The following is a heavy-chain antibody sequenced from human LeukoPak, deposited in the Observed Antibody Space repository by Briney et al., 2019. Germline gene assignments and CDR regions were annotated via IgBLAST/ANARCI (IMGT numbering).Heavy chain of an antibody. CDR1: GYTFTSYY. Sequence: ASVTVSCKASGYTFTSYYMHWVRQAPGQGLEWMGIINPSGGSTSYAQKFQGRVTMTRDTSTSTVYMELSNLRSEDTAVYYCARDGRAVAENEGDYFDYWGQGTLVTVSS. V-gene: IGHV1-46*01. CDR2: INPSGGST. J-gene: IGHJ4*02. CDR3: ARDGRAVAENEGDYFDY. D-gene: IGHD6-19*01.